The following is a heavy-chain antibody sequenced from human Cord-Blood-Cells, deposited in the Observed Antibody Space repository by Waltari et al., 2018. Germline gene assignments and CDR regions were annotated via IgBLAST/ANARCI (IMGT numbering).Heavy chain of an antibody. CDR3: AKEAGYDFWSGYSPDAFDI. CDR2: ISGSGGST. CDR1: GFTFSSYA. D-gene: IGHD3-3*01. Sequence: EVQLVASGGGLVQPGGSLRISCAASGFTFSSYAMRWVRQPPGKGMEWVSAISGSGGSTYYADSVKGRFTISRDNSKNTLYLQMNSLRAEDTAVYYCAKEAGYDFWSGYSPDAFDIWGQGTMVTVSS. V-gene: IGHV3-23*04. J-gene: IGHJ3*02.